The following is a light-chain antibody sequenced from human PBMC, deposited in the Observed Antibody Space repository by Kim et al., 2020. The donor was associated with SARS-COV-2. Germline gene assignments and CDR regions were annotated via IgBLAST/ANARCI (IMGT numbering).Light chain of an antibody. J-gene: IGLJ3*02. CDR1: SSNVGNEG. CDR2: RNN. V-gene: IGLV10-54*01. Sequence: QTATLSCTGSSSNVGNEGAAWLQHHQGHPPKLVSDRNNNRPSGISERLSASRSGNTASLTITGLQPEDEADYYCTAWDSSLSAWVFGGGTKVTVL. CDR3: TAWDSSLSAWV.